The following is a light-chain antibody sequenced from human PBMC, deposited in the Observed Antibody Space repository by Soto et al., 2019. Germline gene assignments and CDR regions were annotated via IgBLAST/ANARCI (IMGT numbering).Light chain of an antibody. Sequence: DIQMTQSPSTLSASVGYRFTITCRASQTIRGYLAWYQQKPGKAPKLLIYKASTLESGVPSRFSGSGSGSEFTLTISSLQPDDFATYYCQQSYSTPDAFGQGTKGDIK. CDR1: QTIRGY. V-gene: IGKV1-5*03. J-gene: IGKJ1*01. CDR2: KAS. CDR3: QQSYSTPDA.